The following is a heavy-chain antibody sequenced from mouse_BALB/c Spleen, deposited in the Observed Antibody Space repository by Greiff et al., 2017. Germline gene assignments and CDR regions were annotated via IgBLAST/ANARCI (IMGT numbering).Heavy chain of an antibody. Sequence: VQLQQPGAELVKPGASVKMSCKASGYTFTSYWMHWVKQRPGQGLEWIGVIDPSDSYTSYNQKFKGKATLTVDTSSSTAYMQLSSLTSEDSAVYYCTRFDTTVVANAMDYWGQGTSVTVSS. J-gene: IGHJ4*01. CDR3: TRFDTTVVANAMDY. D-gene: IGHD1-1*01. CDR1: GYTFTSYW. CDR2: IDPSDSYT. V-gene: IGHV1S127*01.